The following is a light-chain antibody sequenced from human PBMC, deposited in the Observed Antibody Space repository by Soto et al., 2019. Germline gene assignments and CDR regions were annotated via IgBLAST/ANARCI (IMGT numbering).Light chain of an antibody. CDR1: QSVSSN. V-gene: IGKV3-15*01. CDR3: QQLFTYPPT. Sequence: EIVMTQSPATLSVSPGERATLSCRASQSVSSNLAWYQQKPGQAPRLLIYGASTRATGIPARFSGSGSGTEFTLTISSLQSEDFATYYCQQLFTYPPTFGPGTKVDIK. CDR2: GAS. J-gene: IGKJ3*01.